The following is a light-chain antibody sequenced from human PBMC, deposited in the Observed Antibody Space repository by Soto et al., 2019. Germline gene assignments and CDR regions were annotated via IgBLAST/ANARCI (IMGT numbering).Light chain of an antibody. Sequence: QSALTQPASVSGSPGQSITIPCSGRSSDLGGLNYVSWYQQHPGKVPKLIIYKVDNRPSGISDRFSASKSGNTASLTISGLQAEDEAHYYCSSRTSSSTHYVFGTGTKVTVL. J-gene: IGLJ1*01. CDR2: KVD. CDR3: SSRTSSSTHYV. V-gene: IGLV2-14*01. CDR1: SSDLGGLNY.